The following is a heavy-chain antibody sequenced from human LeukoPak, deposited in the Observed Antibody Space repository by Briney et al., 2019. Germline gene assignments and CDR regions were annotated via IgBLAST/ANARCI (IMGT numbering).Heavy chain of an antibody. J-gene: IGHJ4*02. CDR1: GYAFTNYG. CDR3: ARDQVYNSAQGVVDY. D-gene: IGHD6-19*01. V-gene: IGHV1-2*02. CDR2: INPNSGGT. Sequence: ASVKVSCKTSGYAFTNYGINWVRQAPGQGLEWMGWINPNSGGTDYAQKFQGRVTMTRDTSISTAYMELSRLRSDDTAVYYCARDQVYNSAQGVVDYWGQGTLVTVSS.